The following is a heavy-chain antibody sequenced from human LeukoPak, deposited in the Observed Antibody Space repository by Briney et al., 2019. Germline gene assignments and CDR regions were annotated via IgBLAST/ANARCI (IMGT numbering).Heavy chain of an antibody. V-gene: IGHV1-2*02. Sequence: WASVKVSCKASGYTFTGYYMHWVRQAPGQGLEWMGWINPNSGGTNYAQKFQGRVTMTRDTSISTAYMELSRLRSDDTAVYYCARDQEDYDFWSGPDLTYWGQGTLVTVSS. CDR2: INPNSGGT. CDR3: ARDQEDYDFWSGPDLTY. J-gene: IGHJ4*02. D-gene: IGHD3-3*01. CDR1: GYTFTGYY.